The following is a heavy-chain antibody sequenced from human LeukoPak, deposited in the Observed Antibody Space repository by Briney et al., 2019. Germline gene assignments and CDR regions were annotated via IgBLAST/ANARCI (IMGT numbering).Heavy chain of an antibody. CDR3: ARLYCTNGVCRHGGAFDI. CDR1: GGSISSSSYY. J-gene: IGHJ3*02. CDR2: IYYSGST. D-gene: IGHD2-8*01. Sequence: PSETLSLTCTVSGGSISSSSYYWSWIRQPPGKGLEWIGDIYYSGSTNYNPSLKSRVTISVDTSKNQFSLKLSSVTAADTAVYYCARLYCTNGVCRHGGAFDIWGQGTMVTVSS. V-gene: IGHV4-61*05.